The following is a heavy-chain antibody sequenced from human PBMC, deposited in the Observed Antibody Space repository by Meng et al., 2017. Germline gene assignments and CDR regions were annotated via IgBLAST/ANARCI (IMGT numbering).Heavy chain of an antibody. CDR3: ARGLAARYSYYYGSGSYYQNWFDP. D-gene: IGHD3-10*01. J-gene: IGHJ5*02. V-gene: IGHV4-34*01. CDR2: INHSRST. Sequence: QGQQCNWGAEVWKRSDTPSLSCAGVGGSFSGYYCSWIRQTQGKGLEWIGGINHSRSTNYNPSLKSRVTISVDTSKNQFSLKLSSVTAADTAVYYCARGLAARYSYYYGSGSYYQNWFDPRGQGTLVTVSS. CDR1: GGSFSGYY.